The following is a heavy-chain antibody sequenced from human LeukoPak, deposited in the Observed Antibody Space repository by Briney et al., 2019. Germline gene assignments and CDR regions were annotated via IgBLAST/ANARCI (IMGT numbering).Heavy chain of an antibody. Sequence: ASVKVSCKASGYTFTNYHIHWVRQAPGQGLEWMGIINPSGGSTNYAQNFQGRVTITRDTSTSTVYMELSSLRAEDTAVYYCARLAYYDSSGYYYGDYWGQGTLVTVSS. CDR1: GYTFTNYH. V-gene: IGHV1-46*01. CDR2: INPSGGST. D-gene: IGHD3-22*01. CDR3: ARLAYYDSSGYYYGDY. J-gene: IGHJ4*02.